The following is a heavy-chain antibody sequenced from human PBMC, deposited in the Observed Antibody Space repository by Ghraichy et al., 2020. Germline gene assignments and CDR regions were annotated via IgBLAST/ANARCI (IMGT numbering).Heavy chain of an antibody. Sequence: SCSVSGDSIRSGTYYWGWIRQPPGKGLEWIGTIYDSETTYYNPSLKSRVIMSVDTSKNHFSLRLTSVTAADTAVYYCARHTLGYCSGDNCHRNWFDPLGPGTLVAVSS. V-gene: IGHV4-39*01. CDR1: GDSIRSGTYY. D-gene: IGHD2-15*01. CDR2: IYDSETT. CDR3: ARHTLGYCSGDNCHRNWFDP. J-gene: IGHJ5*02.